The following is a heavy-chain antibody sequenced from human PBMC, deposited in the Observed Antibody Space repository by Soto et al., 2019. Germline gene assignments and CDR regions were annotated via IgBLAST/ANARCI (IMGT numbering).Heavy chain of an antibody. CDR3: ARGSGCSSTSCYSWYNWFDP. D-gene: IGHD2-2*01. CDR1: GYTFTSYA. V-gene: IGHV1-3*01. Sequence: ASVKVSCKASGYTFTSYAMHWVRQAPGQRLEWMGWINAGNGNTKYSQKFQGRVTITRDTSASTAYMELSSLRSEDTAVYYCARGSGCSSTSCYSWYNWFDPWGQGTLATVPS. CDR2: INAGNGNT. J-gene: IGHJ5*02.